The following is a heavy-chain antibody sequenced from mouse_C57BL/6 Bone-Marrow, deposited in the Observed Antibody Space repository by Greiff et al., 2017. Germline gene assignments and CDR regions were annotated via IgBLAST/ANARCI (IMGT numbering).Heavy chain of an antibody. Sequence: VQLQQSGAELARPGASVKLSCKASGYTFTSYGISWVKQRTGQGLEWIGEIYPRSGNTYYNEKFKGKATLTADKSSSTAYMELRSLTSEDSAVYFCAILHYGSRPGYFDYWGQGTTLTVSS. CDR3: AILHYGSRPGYFDY. J-gene: IGHJ2*01. CDR1: GYTFTSYG. V-gene: IGHV1-81*01. CDR2: IYPRSGNT. D-gene: IGHD1-1*01.